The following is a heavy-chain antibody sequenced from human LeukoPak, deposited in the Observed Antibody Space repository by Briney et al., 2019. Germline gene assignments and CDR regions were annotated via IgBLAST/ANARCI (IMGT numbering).Heavy chain of an antibody. J-gene: IGHJ2*01. Sequence: SETLSLTCSVSGGSISNTAFYWAYIRQAPGKGLEWIGTVFSSGYTFYNPSLQSRAIISVDTSRNQFSLDLKSVTAADTAVYFCARQGQLFLGGPYWYFDVWGRGTLVTVSS. V-gene: IGHV4-39*01. CDR3: ARQGQLFLGGPYWYFDV. D-gene: IGHD3-16*01. CDR2: VFSSGYT. CDR1: GGSISNTAFY.